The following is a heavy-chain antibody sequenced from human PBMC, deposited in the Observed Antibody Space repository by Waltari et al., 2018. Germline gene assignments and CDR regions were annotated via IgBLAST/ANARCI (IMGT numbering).Heavy chain of an antibody. D-gene: IGHD6-25*01. V-gene: IGHV4-4*02. J-gene: IGHJ5*02. CDR1: GGAISSSNW. Sequence: QVQLQESGPGLVKPSETLSLTCAVSGGAISSSNWWSWIRQPPGKGLEWIGNIGGSSGSTYYNSSIRSRVTISKDTSKNQFSLKLSSVTAADTAVYYCARGGWVQRLVQYNRFDVWGPGVLVTVSS. CDR3: ARGGWVQRLVQYNRFDV. CDR2: IGGSSGST.